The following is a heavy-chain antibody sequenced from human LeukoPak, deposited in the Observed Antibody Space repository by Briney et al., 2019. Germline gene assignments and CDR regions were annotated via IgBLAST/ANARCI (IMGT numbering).Heavy chain of an antibody. CDR1: GGSISSGGYY. Sequence: PSETLSLTCTVSGGSISSGGYYWSWIRQPPGKGLEWIGYIYHSGSTYYNPSLKSRVTISVDRSKNQFSLKLSSVTAADTAVYYCARGGYYDFWSGSSRFDYWGQGTLVTVSS. D-gene: IGHD3-3*01. J-gene: IGHJ4*02. V-gene: IGHV4-30-2*01. CDR3: ARGGYYDFWSGSSRFDY. CDR2: IYHSGST.